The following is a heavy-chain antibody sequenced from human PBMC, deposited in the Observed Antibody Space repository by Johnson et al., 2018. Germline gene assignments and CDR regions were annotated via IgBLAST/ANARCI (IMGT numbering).Heavy chain of an antibody. CDR3: ARSSRYDFWSYQSGSGTFAI. CDR2: IFPGDADT. D-gene: IGHD3-3*01. CDR1: GYSFPNYW. V-gene: IGHV5-51*01. J-gene: IGHJ3*02. Sequence: VQLVQSGAEVKKPGESLEISCKASGYSFPNYWIGWVRQKPEKGLEWMGIIFPGDADTRYSPSFQGQVTISADNSFTTAYRHGSSLKASDTAMYYCARSSRYDFWSYQSGSGTFAIWGQGTMVTVSS.